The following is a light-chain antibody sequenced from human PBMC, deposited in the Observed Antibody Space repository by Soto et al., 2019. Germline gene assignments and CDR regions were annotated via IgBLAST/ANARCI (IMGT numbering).Light chain of an antibody. V-gene: IGLV1-51*02. Sequence: QSVLTQPPSVSAAPGQKVTISCSGSSSNIGNNYVSWYQQLPGTAPKLLIYENNKRPSGIPDRFSGSKSGTSATLGITGLQTGDEADYYCGTWDSSLSYWVFGGGTKLT. CDR3: GTWDSSLSYWV. J-gene: IGLJ3*02. CDR2: ENN. CDR1: SSNIGNNY.